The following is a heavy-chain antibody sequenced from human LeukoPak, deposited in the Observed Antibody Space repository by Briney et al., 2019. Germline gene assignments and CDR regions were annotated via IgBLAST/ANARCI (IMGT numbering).Heavy chain of an antibody. CDR2: MKQDGSEE. CDR3: AREVGYCTNGVCYWSYFDY. CDR1: GFTLSTYW. V-gene: IGHV3-7*01. Sequence: GGSLRLSCAASGFTLSTYWMSWVRQAPGKGLEWVANMKQDGSEEYYVDSVKGRFTISRDNAKNSLYLQMNSLRAEDTAVYYCAREVGYCTNGVCYWSYFDYWGQGTLVTVSS. J-gene: IGHJ4*02. D-gene: IGHD2-8*01.